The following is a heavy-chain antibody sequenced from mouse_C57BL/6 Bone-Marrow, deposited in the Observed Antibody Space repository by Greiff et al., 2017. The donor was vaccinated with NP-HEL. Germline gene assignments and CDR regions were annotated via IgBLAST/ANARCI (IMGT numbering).Heavy chain of an antibody. CDR2: ISSGSSTI. Sequence: DVHLVESGGGLVKPGGSLKLSCAASGFTFSDYGMHWVRQAPEKGLEWVAYISSGSSTIYYADTVKGRFPISRDNAKNTLFLQMTSLRSEDTAMYYCARGTGTPLYYFDYWGQGTTLTVSS. CDR1: GFTFSDYG. V-gene: IGHV5-17*01. D-gene: IGHD4-1*01. CDR3: ARGTGTPLYYFDY. J-gene: IGHJ2*01.